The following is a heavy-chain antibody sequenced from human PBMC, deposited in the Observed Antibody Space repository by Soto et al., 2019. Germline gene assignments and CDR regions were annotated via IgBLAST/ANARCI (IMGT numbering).Heavy chain of an antibody. J-gene: IGHJ4*02. CDR1: GGSISSYY. Sequence: QVQLQESGPGLVKPSGTLSLTCTVSGGSISSYYWSWIRQPPGKGLEWIGYIYYSGSTNYNPSLKSRVTISVDTSKNQFSLKLSSVTAADTAVYYCAREAYSSRYLDYWGQGTLVTVSS. V-gene: IGHV4-59*01. CDR2: IYYSGST. CDR3: AREAYSSRYLDY. D-gene: IGHD6-25*01.